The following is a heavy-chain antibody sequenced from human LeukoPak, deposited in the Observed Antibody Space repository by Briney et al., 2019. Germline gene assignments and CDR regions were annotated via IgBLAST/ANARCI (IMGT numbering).Heavy chain of an antibody. CDR3: ARVRGAVWEKATAEAYSSGWYYFDY. V-gene: IGHV7-4-1*02. CDR1: GYTFTNYA. CDR2: INTNTGNP. D-gene: IGHD6-19*01. Sequence: ASVKVSCKASGYTFTNYAMNWVRQAPGQGLEWMGWINTNTGNPTYAQGFTGRFVFSLDTSVSTAYLQISSLKAEDTAVYYCARVRGAVWEKATAEAYSSGWYYFDYWGQGTLVTVSS. J-gene: IGHJ4*02.